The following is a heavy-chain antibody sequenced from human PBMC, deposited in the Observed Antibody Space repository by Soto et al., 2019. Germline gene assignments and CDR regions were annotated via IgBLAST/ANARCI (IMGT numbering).Heavy chain of an antibody. CDR1: GGSISSGGYS. Sequence: QLQLQESGSGLVKPSQTLSLTCAVSGGSISSGGYSWSWIRQPPGKGLDWIGYIYHSGSTYYNPSLKRRVTMSVDRSKTQFSLKLSSVTAADTAVYYCVRVSDYWGQVTLVTVSS. CDR3: VRVSDY. V-gene: IGHV4-30-2*01. J-gene: IGHJ4*02. CDR2: IYHSGST.